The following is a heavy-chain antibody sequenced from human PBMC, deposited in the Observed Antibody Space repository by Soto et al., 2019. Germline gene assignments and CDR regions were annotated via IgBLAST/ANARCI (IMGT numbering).Heavy chain of an antibody. CDR1: GYSFTHYW. Sequence: PGESLKLSCKGSGYSFTHYWIGWVRQMPGKGLEWMGIIYPSDSDTRYSPSFQGQVTISVDKSISIAYLQWSSLKASDTAMYYCARQDGSGSYYFDYWGQGTLVTVSS. CDR2: IYPSDSDT. CDR3: ARQDGSGSYYFDY. D-gene: IGHD3-10*01. V-gene: IGHV5-51*01. J-gene: IGHJ4*02.